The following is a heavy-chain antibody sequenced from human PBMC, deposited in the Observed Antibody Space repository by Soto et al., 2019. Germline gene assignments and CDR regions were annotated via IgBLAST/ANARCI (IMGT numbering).Heavy chain of an antibody. CDR3: ARHQQTQGDIIAFDI. CDR1: GGSISSSSYY. D-gene: IGHD2-15*01. V-gene: IGHV4-39*01. Sequence: SETLSLTCTVSGGSISSSSYYWGWIRQPPGKGLEWIGSIYYSGSTYYNPSLKSRVTISVDTSKNQFSLKLSSVTAADTAVYYCARHQQTQGDIIAFDIWGQGTMVTVSS. J-gene: IGHJ3*02. CDR2: IYYSGST.